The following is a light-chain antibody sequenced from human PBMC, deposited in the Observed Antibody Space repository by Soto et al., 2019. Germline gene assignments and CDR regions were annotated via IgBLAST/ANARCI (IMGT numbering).Light chain of an antibody. V-gene: IGKV3-15*01. CDR1: QSVSTN. CDR3: QQYKNWPPFT. CDR2: GAS. Sequence: EIVMTQSPATLSVSPGETATLSCRASQSVSTNLAWYQQKPVQAPSLLIYGASTRAIDIPPRFCGGGSGTAVTPPSTSLQPADFVVYYCQQYKNWPPFTFGGGTKVEIK. J-gene: IGKJ4*01.